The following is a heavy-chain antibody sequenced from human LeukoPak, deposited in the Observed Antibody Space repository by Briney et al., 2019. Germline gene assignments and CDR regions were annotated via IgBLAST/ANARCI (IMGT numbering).Heavy chain of an antibody. CDR1: GYSFTSYW. Sequence: GESLKISCKGSGYSFTSYWIGWVRQLPGKGLEWMGIIYPGDSDTRYSPSFQGQVTISADKSISTAYLQWSSLKASDTVMYYCARHKENPVWFGELYPRNYYYYMDVWGKGTTVTVSS. V-gene: IGHV5-51*01. D-gene: IGHD3-10*01. J-gene: IGHJ6*03. CDR3: ARHKENPVWFGELYPRNYYYYMDV. CDR2: IYPGDSDT.